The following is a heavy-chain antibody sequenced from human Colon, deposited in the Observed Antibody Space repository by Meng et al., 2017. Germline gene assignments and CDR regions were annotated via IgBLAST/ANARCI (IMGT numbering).Heavy chain of an antibody. CDR2: INPNTGGT. CDR1: GYSFIGYH. CDR3: ARVPSYYDRSGFYLDS. Sequence: QVQLVQSGAEVKNPGASVKVYCKASGYSFIGYHLHWVRQAPGQGLEWVGRINPNTGGTNYAQKFQGRVTLTSDTSMSIAYMEMSSLISDDTAVYYCARVPSYYDRSGFYLDSWGQGTLVTVSS. D-gene: IGHD3-22*01. J-gene: IGHJ4*02. V-gene: IGHV1-2*06.